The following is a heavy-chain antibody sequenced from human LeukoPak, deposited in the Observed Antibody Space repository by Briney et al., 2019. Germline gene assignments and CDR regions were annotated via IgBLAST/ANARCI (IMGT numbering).Heavy chain of an antibody. D-gene: IGHD3-16*02. J-gene: IGHJ5*02. V-gene: IGHV3-23*01. CDR3: AKVELSASGGELDP. Sequence: GGSLRLSCAASGFTFSNYAMSWVRQAPGKGLEWVSAIRGNGGTTYDADSVKGRFTISRDNSKNTLYLEMKSLRADDTAVYYCAKVELSASGGELDPWGQGTLVIVSS. CDR2: IRGNGGTT. CDR1: GFTFSNYA.